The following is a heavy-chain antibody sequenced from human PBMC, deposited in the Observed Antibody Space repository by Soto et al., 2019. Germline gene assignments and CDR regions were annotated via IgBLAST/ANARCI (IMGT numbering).Heavy chain of an antibody. Sequence: ASVKVSCKASGGTFSSYAISWVRQAPGQGLEWMGGIIPIFGTANYAQKFQGRVTITADESTSTAYMELSSLRSEDTAVYYCAIEGGTYYYDSSGYDLDYWGQGTLVTVSS. V-gene: IGHV1-69*13. D-gene: IGHD3-22*01. CDR3: AIEGGTYYYDSSGYDLDY. CDR2: IIPIFGTA. J-gene: IGHJ4*02. CDR1: GGTFSSYA.